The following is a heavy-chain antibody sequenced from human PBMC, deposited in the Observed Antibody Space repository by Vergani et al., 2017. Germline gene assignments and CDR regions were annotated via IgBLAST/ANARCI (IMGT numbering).Heavy chain of an antibody. V-gene: IGHV1-69*06. CDR2: IIPIFGTA. CDR1: GGTFSSYA. J-gene: IGHJ3*02. Sequence: QVQLVQSGAEVKKPGSSVKVSCKASGGTFSSYAISWVRQAPGQGLEWMGGIIPIFGTANYAQKFQGRVTITADKSTSTAYMELSSLRSEDTAVYYCARGVDSSGYYDVAAFDIWGQGTMVTVSS. D-gene: IGHD3-22*01. CDR3: ARGVDSSGYYDVAAFDI.